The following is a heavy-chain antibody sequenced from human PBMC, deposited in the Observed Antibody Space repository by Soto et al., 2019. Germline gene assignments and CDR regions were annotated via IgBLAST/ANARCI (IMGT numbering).Heavy chain of an antibody. CDR3: ARVHREWLLADYYYYYMDV. CDR1: GFTFSSYW. CDR2: INSDGSST. V-gene: IGHV3-74*01. J-gene: IGHJ6*03. D-gene: IGHD3-3*01. Sequence: GGSLRLSCAASGFTFSSYWMHWVRQAPGKGLVWVSRINSDGSSTSYADSVKGRFTISRDNAKNTLYLQMNSLRAEDTAVYYCARVHREWLLADYYYYYMDVWGKGTTVTVSS.